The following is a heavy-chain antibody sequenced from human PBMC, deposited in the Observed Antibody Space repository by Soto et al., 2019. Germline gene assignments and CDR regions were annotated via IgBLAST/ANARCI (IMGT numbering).Heavy chain of an antibody. D-gene: IGHD3-10*01. CDR3: AKADGSGSYVYYGMDV. CDR2: ISGSGSST. J-gene: IGHJ6*02. CDR1: GFTFSSYA. Sequence: GGSLRLSCAASGFTFSSYAMSWVRQAPGKGLEWVSAISGSGSSTYYADSVKGRFTISRDNSKNTLYLQMNSLRAADTAVYYCAKADGSGSYVYYGMDVWGQGTTVTVSS. V-gene: IGHV3-23*01.